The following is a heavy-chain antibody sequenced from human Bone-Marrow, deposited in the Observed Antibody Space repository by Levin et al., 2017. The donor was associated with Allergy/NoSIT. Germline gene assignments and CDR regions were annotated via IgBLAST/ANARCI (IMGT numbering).Heavy chain of an antibody. CDR2: ISSGGTTV. CDR3: VRVNLMRGYDTAWYSAFDV. CDR1: GFTFRTFS. V-gene: IGHV3-48*01. Sequence: PGGSLRLSCAGSGFTFRTFSMNWVRQTPEKGLEWVAYISSGGTTVYYADSAKGRFTISRDNAKNSLYLQMSSLRVEDTGLYYCVRVNLMRGYDTAWYSAFDVWGQGAMVAVSS. J-gene: IGHJ3*01. D-gene: IGHD5-12*01.